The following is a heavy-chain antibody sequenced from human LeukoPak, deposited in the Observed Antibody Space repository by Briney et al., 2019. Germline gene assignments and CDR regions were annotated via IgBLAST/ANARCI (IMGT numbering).Heavy chain of an antibody. D-gene: IGHD4-17*01. J-gene: IGHJ2*01. V-gene: IGHV4-59*01. Sequence: PSETLSLTCAVYGGSFSSYYWSWIRQPPGKGLEWIGYIYYSGSTNYNPSLKSRVTISVDTSKNQFSLKLSSVTAADTAVYYCARDRYGDYGSYWYFDLWGRGTLVTVSS. CDR2: IYYSGST. CDR1: GGSFSSYY. CDR3: ARDRYGDYGSYWYFDL.